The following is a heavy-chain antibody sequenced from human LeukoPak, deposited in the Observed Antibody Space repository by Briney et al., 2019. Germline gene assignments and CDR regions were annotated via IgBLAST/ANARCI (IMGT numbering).Heavy chain of an antibody. CDR1: GGSISSGGYS. CDR3: ARRGWLRPTPLDY. V-gene: IGHV4-30-4*07. J-gene: IGHJ4*02. CDR2: IYYTGNT. Sequence: SETLSLTCAVSGGSISSGGYSWSWIRQPPGKGMEFIAYIYYTGNTYFNPSLKSRVTISVDTSKNQFSLKLSSVTAADTAVYYCARRGWLRPTPLDYWGQGTLVTVSS. D-gene: IGHD5-12*01.